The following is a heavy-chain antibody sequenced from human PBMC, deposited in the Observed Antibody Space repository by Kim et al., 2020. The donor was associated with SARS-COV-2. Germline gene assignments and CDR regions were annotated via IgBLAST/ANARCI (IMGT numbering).Heavy chain of an antibody. CDR3: ANPRQPDY. Sequence: GDTRTDAGSVTGRFTSARDHSKNTLYLQMSSLRAEDTAIYYCANPRQPDYWGQGTLVTVSS. D-gene: IGHD6-13*01. J-gene: IGHJ4*02. CDR2: GDTR. V-gene: IGHV3-23*01.